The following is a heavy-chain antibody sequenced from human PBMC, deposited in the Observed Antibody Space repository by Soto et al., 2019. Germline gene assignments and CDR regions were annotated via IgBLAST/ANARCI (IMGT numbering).Heavy chain of an antibody. D-gene: IGHD3-10*01. V-gene: IGHV3-23*01. Sequence: PGGSLRLSCAASGFTFSSYAMSWVRQAPGKGLEWVSAISGSGGSTYYADSVKGRFTISRDNSKNTLYLQMNSLRAEDTAVYYCAKDRKGIDPDVLLWFGELYYYYYMDVWGKGTTVTVSS. CDR1: GFTFSSYA. CDR2: ISGSGGST. CDR3: AKDRKGIDPDVLLWFGELYYYYYMDV. J-gene: IGHJ6*03.